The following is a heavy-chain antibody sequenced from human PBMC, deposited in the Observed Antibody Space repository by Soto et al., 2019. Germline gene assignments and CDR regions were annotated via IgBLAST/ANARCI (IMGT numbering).Heavy chain of an antibody. J-gene: IGHJ5*02. Sequence: QVQLVQSGAEVKKPGSSVNVSCKTSGGTFGNSAVTWVRQAPGQGLEWLGGIVPMFGTANYAQKFQGRVTITAXXXTXXADTELNSLKTDYTAVYYCARDGDPQSAFWSGPLGGGRFDPWGQGTVVTVSS. CDR1: GGTFGNSA. D-gene: IGHD3-3*01. CDR3: ARDGDPQSAFWSGPLGGGRFDP. V-gene: IGHV1-69*12. CDR2: IVPMFGTA.